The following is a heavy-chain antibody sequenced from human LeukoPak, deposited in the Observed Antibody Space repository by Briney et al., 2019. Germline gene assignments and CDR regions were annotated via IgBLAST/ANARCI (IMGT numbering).Heavy chain of an antibody. CDR1: GYTFTSYG. J-gene: IGHJ4*02. CDR3: ARDRERSGWYYFDY. Sequence: GASVKVSCKASGYTFTSYGISWVRQAPGQGLEWMGWISAYNGNTNYAQKLQGRVTMTTDTSTSTAYMELKSLRSDDTAVYYCARDRERSGWYYFDYWGQGTLVTVSS. V-gene: IGHV1-18*01. D-gene: IGHD6-19*01. CDR2: ISAYNGNT.